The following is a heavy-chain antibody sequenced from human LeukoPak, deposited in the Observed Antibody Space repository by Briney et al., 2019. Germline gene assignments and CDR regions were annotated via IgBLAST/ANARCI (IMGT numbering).Heavy chain of an antibody. CDR1: GFTFSSYS. J-gene: IGHJ2*01. Sequence: GGSLRLSCAASGFTFSSYSMNWVRQAPGKGLEWMGIIYPGDSDTRYSPSFQGQVTISADKSISTAYLQWSSLKASDTAMYYCARQGYYGSGSYFPNWYFDLWGRGTLVTVSS. D-gene: IGHD3-10*01. V-gene: IGHV5-51*01. CDR2: IYPGDSDT. CDR3: ARQGYYGSGSYFPNWYFDL.